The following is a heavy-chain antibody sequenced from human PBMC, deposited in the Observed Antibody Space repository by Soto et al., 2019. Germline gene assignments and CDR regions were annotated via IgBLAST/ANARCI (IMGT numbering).Heavy chain of an antibody. J-gene: IGHJ6*02. Sequence: VQLVESGGGVVQPGKSLRLSCAASGITFSGYAMHWVRQAPGKGLEWVAVIWFGGINRQDADSVKGRFTISRDNSKKGLYLQIYSLRCEHTAVDYCAEDRGYYYYPESHSTPLGLDVWGQGTTVTVSS. V-gene: IGHV3-33*06. CDR2: IWFGGINR. D-gene: IGHD3-22*01. CDR3: AEDRGYYYYPESHSTPLGLDV. CDR1: GITFSGYA.